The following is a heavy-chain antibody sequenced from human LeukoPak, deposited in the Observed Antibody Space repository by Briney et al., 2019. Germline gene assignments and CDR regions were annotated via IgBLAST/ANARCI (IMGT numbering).Heavy chain of an antibody. D-gene: IGHD2-15*01. CDR2: ISSSSSYT. CDR3: ARSHCSGGSCPLDY. J-gene: IGHJ4*02. CDR1: GFTFSDYY. V-gene: IGHV3-11*06. Sequence: GGSLLLSGAASGFTFSDYYMSWIRQAPGKGLEGVSYISSSSSYTNYADSVKGRFTISRANAKNSLYLQMNSLRAEDTAVYYCARSHCSGGSCPLDYWGQGTLVTVSS.